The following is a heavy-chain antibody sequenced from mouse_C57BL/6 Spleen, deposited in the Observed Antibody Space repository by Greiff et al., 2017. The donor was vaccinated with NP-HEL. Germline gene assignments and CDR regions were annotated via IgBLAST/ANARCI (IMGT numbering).Heavy chain of an antibody. CDR3: ARIYYGNYDWFAY. CDR2: IYPGSGNT. J-gene: IGHJ3*01. Sequence: QLQASGPELVKPGASVKISCKASGYSFTSYYIHWVKQRPGQGLEWIGWIYPGSGNTKYNEKFKGKATLTADTSSSTAYMQLSSLTSEDSAVYYCARIYYGNYDWFAYWGQGTLVTVSA. V-gene: IGHV1-66*01. CDR1: GYSFTSYY. D-gene: IGHD2-1*01.